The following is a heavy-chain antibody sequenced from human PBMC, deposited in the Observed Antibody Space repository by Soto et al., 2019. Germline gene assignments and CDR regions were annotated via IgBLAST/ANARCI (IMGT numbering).Heavy chain of an antibody. CDR1: GFTLSNYG. CDR3: AKDVNYDMLAGYYYY. Sequence: EVQLLESGGGLVRPGESLRLSCAASGFTLSNYGMTWVRQAPGKGLQWVSTIRGRGGTTYYADSVKGRFTISRDASRNTLYLQMNSLRVEDTAVYFCAKDVNYDMLAGYYYYWGHGTLVTVSS. V-gene: IGHV3-23*01. J-gene: IGHJ4*01. CDR2: IRGRGGTT. D-gene: IGHD3-9*01.